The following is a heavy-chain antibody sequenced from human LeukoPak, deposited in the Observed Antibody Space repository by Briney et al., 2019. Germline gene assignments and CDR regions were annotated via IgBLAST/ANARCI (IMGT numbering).Heavy chain of an antibody. V-gene: IGHV3-23*01. CDR2: VSGSGGST. D-gene: IGHD3-22*01. CDR1: GFTFSSYA. J-gene: IGHJ4*02. CDR3: AKDLRGYYYDSSADY. Sequence: GGSLRLSCAASGFTFSSYAMSWVRQAPGKGLEWVSAVSGSGGSTYYADSVKGRFTISRDNSKNTLYLQMNSLRAEDTAVYYCAKDLRGYYYDSSADYWGQGTLVTVSS.